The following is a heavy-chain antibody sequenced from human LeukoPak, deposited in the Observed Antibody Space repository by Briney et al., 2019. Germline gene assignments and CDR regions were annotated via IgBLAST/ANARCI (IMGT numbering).Heavy chain of an antibody. CDR2: IYYSGST. D-gene: IGHD5-18*01. V-gene: IGHV4-59*08. CDR3: ARVSPGYNSGYYFDY. J-gene: IGHJ4*02. Sequence: SETLSLTCTVSGGSISSYYWSWIRQPPGKGLEWIGYIYYSGSTNYNPSLKSRVTISVDTSKDQFSLKLSSVTAADTAVYYCARVSPGYNSGYYFDYWGQGTLVTVSS. CDR1: GGSISSYY.